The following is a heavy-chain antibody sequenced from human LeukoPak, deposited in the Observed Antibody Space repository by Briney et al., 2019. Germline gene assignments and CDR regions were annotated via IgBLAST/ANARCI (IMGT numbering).Heavy chain of an antibody. D-gene: IGHD3-10*01. CDR3: ARGGTKLWFGELLPIKNWFDP. CDR2: ISYDGSNK. CDR1: GFTFSSYA. J-gene: IGHJ5*02. Sequence: GGSLRLSCAASGFTFSSYAMHWVRQAPGKGLEWVAVISYDGSNKYYADSVKGRFTISRDNAKNSLYLQMNSLRAEDTAVYYCARGGTKLWFGELLPIKNWFDPWGQGTLVTVSS. V-gene: IGHV3-30*04.